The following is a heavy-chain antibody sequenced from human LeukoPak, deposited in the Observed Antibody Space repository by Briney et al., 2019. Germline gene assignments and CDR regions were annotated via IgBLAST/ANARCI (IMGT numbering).Heavy chain of an antibody. CDR1: GGSISSSSYY. CDR2: IYYSGST. V-gene: IGHV4-39*01. CDR3: ARPTGDPTYYFDY. Sequence: SETLSLTCTVSGGSISSSSYYWGWIRQPPGKGLEWIGSIYYSGSTYYNPSLKSRVTISVDTSKNQFSLKLSSVTAADTATYYCARPTGDPTYYFDYWGQGTLVTVSS. D-gene: IGHD7-27*01. J-gene: IGHJ4*02.